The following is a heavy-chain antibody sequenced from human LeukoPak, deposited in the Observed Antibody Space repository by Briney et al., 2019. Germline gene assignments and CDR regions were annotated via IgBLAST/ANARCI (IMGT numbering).Heavy chain of an antibody. J-gene: IGHJ4*02. CDR3: ARERSLGYFDY. Sequence: GGSLRLSCAASGFTFSSYSMNWVRQAPGKGLEWVSSISSSSSYIYYADSVKGRFTISRDNAKNSLYLQMNSLRAENTAVYYCARERSLGYFDYWGQGTLVTVSS. CDR1: GFTFSSYS. D-gene: IGHD7-27*01. CDR2: ISSSSSYI. V-gene: IGHV3-21*01.